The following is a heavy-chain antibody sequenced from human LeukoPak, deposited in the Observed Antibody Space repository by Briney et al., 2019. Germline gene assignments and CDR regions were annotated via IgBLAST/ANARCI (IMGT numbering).Heavy chain of an antibody. J-gene: IGHJ3*02. Sequence: ASVKVSCKASGGTFSSYAISWVRQAPGQGLEWMGGIIPIFGTANYAQKFQGRVTITADESTSTAYMELSSLRSEDTAVYYCARSMVRGVDDAFDIWGQGTMVTVSS. CDR2: IIPIFGTA. D-gene: IGHD3-10*01. V-gene: IGHV1-69*13. CDR3: ARSMVRGVDDAFDI. CDR1: GGTFSSYA.